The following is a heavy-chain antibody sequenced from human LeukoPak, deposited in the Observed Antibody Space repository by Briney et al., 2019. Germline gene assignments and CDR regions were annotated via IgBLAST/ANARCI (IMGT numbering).Heavy chain of an antibody. CDR1: GYSFTSYW. J-gene: IGHJ3*02. Sequence: GESLKISCKGSGYSFTSYWIGWVRQMPGKGLERMGIIYPGDSDTKYSPPFQGQVTISADKSISTAYLQWSSLKASDTAMYYCASTGDSSDYFYFTAFNIWGQGTMVTVSS. CDR2: IYPGDSDT. D-gene: IGHD3-22*01. CDR3: ASTGDSSDYFYFTAFNI. V-gene: IGHV5-51*01.